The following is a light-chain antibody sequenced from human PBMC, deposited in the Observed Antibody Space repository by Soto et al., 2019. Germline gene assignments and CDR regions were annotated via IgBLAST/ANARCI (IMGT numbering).Light chain of an antibody. V-gene: IGKV2-28*01. Sequence: DIVMTQSPLSLPVTPGEPASISCRSSQSLLHSNGYNYLDWYLQKPGQSPQLLIYLGSNRASGVPDRFSGSGSGTDFTLNISRVEAEDVGVYYCMQALQTWTFGQGTKV. CDR3: MQALQTWT. CDR1: QSLLHSNGYNY. J-gene: IGKJ1*01. CDR2: LGS.